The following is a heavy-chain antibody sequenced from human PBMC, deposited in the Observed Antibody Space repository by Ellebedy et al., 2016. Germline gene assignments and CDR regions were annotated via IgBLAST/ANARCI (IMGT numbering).Heavy chain of an antibody. CDR3: RQGHYADL. CDR2: MRGDGAKT. D-gene: IGHD4-17*01. Sequence: GESLKISXAASGFTFSSYWMHWVRQAPGKGLEWVSTMRGDGAKTHLADSVKGRFTISRDNFRNSVYLRMNSLRVEDTAVYYCRQGHYADLWGQGTLVTVSS. J-gene: IGHJ4*02. V-gene: IGHV3-23*01. CDR1: GFTFSSYW.